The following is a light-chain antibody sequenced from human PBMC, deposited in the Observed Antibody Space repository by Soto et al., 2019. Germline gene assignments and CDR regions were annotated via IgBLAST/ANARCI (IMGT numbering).Light chain of an antibody. V-gene: IGKV1-5*01. J-gene: IGKJ2*01. CDR1: QSISSW. CDR2: DAS. Sequence: DIPMTQSPSTLSASVGDRVTITCRASQSISSWLAWYQQKPGKAPKFLIYDASSLESGVPSRFSGSGSGTEFTLTISSLQPDDFATYYCQQYKSYSPYTFGQGTKLEIK. CDR3: QQYKSYSPYT.